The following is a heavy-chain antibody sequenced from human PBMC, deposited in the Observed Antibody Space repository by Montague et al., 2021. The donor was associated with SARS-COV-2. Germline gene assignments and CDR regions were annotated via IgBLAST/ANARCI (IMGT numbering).Heavy chain of an antibody. V-gene: IGHV4-39*07. CDR1: GGSISSGSYY. D-gene: IGHD3-22*01. J-gene: IGHJ4*02. CDR2: IYYSGST. Sequence: SETLSLTCTVSGGSISSGSYYWGWIRQPPGKGLEWIGSIYYSGSTYYNPSLKSRVTTSVDTSKNQLSLKLSSVTAADTAVYYCAREVKGYFDYWGQGTLVTVSS. CDR3: AREVKGYFDY.